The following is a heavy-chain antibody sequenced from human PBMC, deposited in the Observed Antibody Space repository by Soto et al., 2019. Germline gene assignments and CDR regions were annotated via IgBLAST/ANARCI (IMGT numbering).Heavy chain of an antibody. J-gene: IGHJ6*02. Sequence: AGGSLRLSCAASGFTFSSYAMSWVRQAPGKGLEWVSAISGSGGSTYYADSVKGRLTISRDNSKNTLYLQMNSLRAEDTAVYYCAKDRYCSGGSCYYYYYGMDVWGQGTTVTVSS. V-gene: IGHV3-23*01. CDR1: GFTFSSYA. CDR2: ISGSGGST. D-gene: IGHD2-15*01. CDR3: AKDRYCSGGSCYYYYYGMDV.